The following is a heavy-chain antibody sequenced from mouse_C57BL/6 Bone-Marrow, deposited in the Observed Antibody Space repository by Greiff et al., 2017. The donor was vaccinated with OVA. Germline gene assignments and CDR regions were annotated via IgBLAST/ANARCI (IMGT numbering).Heavy chain of an antibody. CDR2: IDPETGGT. CDR3: TRNNYLYYYAMDY. CDR1: GYTFTDYE. J-gene: IGHJ4*01. V-gene: IGHV1-15*01. Sequence: VQLQESGAELVRPGASVTLSCKASGYTFTDYEMHWVKQTPVHGLEWIGAIDPETGGTAYNQKFKGKAILTADKSSSTAYMELRSLTSEDSAVYYCTRNNYLYYYAMDYWGQGTSVTVSS. D-gene: IGHD1-3*01.